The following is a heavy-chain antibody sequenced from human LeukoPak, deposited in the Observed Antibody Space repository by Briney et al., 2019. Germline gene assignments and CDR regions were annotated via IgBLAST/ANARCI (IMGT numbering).Heavy chain of an antibody. CDR2: IYYSGST. CDR3: ARDSVYSGCSLDY. CDR1: GDSISSGGYS. Sequence: SQTLSLTCAVSGDSISSGGYSWSWIRQPPGKGLEWIGYIYYSGSTYYNPSLKSRVTISVDTSKNQFSLKLSSVTAADTAVYYCARDSVYSGCSLDYWGQGALVTVSS. D-gene: IGHD1-26*01. V-gene: IGHV4-30-4*07. J-gene: IGHJ4*02.